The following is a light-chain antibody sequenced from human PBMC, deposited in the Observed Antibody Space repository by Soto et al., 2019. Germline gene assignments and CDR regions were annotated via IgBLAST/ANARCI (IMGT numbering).Light chain of an antibody. CDR2: DVS. V-gene: IGLV2-11*01. Sequence: QSVLTQPRSVSGSPGQSVTISCTGTSSDVGYYNYVSWYQQHPGKAPKFMIYDVSKRPSGVPDRFSGSKSGNTASLTISGLQAEDEADYYCCSYAGYYSWVFGGGTKVTVL. CDR3: CSYAGYYSWV. CDR1: SSDVGYYNY. J-gene: IGLJ3*02.